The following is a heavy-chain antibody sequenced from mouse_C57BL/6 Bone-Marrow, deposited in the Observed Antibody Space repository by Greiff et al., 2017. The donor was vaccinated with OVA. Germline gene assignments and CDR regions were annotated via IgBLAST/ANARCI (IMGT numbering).Heavy chain of an antibody. D-gene: IGHD1-1*01. CDR3: ARPRYYYGSSYGYYYAMDY. V-gene: IGHV1-39*01. J-gene: IGHJ4*01. Sequence: VQLQQSGPELVKPGASVKISCKASGYSFTDYNMNWVKQSNGQSLEWIGVINPNYGTTSYNQKFKGKATLTVDQSSSTAYMQLNSLTSEDSAVYYCARPRYYYGSSYGYYYAMDYWGQGTSVTVSS. CDR2: INPNYGTT. CDR1: GYSFTDYN.